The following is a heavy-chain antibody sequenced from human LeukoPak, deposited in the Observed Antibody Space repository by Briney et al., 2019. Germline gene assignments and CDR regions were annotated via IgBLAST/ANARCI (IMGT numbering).Heavy chain of an antibody. J-gene: IGHJ4*02. Sequence: PGGSLRLSCVASGFTFSRDWMHWVRQAPGKGLAWVSRINSDGSSTSYADSVKGRFTISRDNVKNTPYLQMNSLRVEDTAVYYCARDSPQCSGGYCYFVYWGQGTLVTVSS. CDR1: GFTFSRDW. CDR3: ARDSPQCSGGYCYFVY. D-gene: IGHD2-15*01. CDR2: INSDGSST. V-gene: IGHV3-74*01.